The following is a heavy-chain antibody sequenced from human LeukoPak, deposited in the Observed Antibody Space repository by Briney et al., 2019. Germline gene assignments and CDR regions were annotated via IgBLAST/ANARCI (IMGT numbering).Heavy chain of an antibody. CDR3: ARDSSIAAAGLPFDY. D-gene: IGHD6-13*01. J-gene: IGHJ4*02. CDR2: ISAYNGNT. Sequence: ASVKLSCKASGYTFTSYGISWVRQAPGQGLEWMGWISAYNGNTNYAQKLQGRVTMTTDTSTSTAYMELRSLRSDDTAVYYCARDSSIAAAGLPFDYWGQGTLVTVSS. CDR1: GYTFTSYG. V-gene: IGHV1-18*01.